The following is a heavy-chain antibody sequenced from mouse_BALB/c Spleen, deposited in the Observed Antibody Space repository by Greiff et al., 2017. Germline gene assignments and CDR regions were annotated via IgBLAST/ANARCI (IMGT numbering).Heavy chain of an antibody. V-gene: IGHV5-6-3*01. Sequence: EVHLVESGGGLVQPGGSLKLSCAASGFTFSSYGMSWVRQTPDKRLELVATINSNGGSTYYPDSVKGRFTISRDNAKNTLYLQMSSLKSEDTAMYYCARDVSFYYAMDYWGQGTSVTVSS. CDR3: ARDVSFYYAMDY. CDR1: GFTFSSYG. J-gene: IGHJ4*01. CDR2: INSNGGST.